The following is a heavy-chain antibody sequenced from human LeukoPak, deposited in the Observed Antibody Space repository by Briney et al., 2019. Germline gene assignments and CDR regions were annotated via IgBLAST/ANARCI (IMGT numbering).Heavy chain of an antibody. V-gene: IGHV1-58*02. Sequence: GASVKLSCKASGFTFPTSAMMWVRQARGQGLEWIGCIVVGGSNTNYAQNLQERATITRDMSTSTAYMELSSLRSEDTAVYYCAADIVVGPAAMRDDAFDIWGQGTMVTVSS. CDR3: AADIVVGPAAMRDDAFDI. J-gene: IGHJ3*02. D-gene: IGHD2-2*01. CDR1: GFTFPTSA. CDR2: IVVGGSNT.